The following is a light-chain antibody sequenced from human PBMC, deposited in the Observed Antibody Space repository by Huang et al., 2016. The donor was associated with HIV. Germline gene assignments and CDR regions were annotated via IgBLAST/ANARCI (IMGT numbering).Light chain of an antibody. CDR3: MQTLQTSYT. Sequence: DIVLTQSPLSLTVTPGEPASISCKSSQSLLHTNGNNYLHWYLQKPGQSPPVLIYLASNRASGVPDKFSGSASGTDFTLKISSVGAEDVGVYYCMQTLQTSYTFGQGTKLEI. V-gene: IGKV2-28*01. CDR1: QSLLHTNGNNY. CDR2: LAS. J-gene: IGKJ2*01.